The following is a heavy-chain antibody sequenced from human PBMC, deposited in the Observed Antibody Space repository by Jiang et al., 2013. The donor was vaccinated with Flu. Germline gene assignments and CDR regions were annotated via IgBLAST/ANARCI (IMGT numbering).Heavy chain of an antibody. Sequence: PGLVKPSQTLSLTCSVSGASINSGDFYWNWIRQPPGKGLEWIGHIYKSGSTYYSPSLKSRVSISRDTSNNEFSLKLTSVAAADTAVYYCARVEQNYYDSSGYPTWGQGTLVTVSS. CDR2: IYKSGST. V-gene: IGHV4-30-4*01. D-gene: IGHD3-22*01. CDR1: GASINSGDFY. J-gene: IGHJ5*02. CDR3: ARVEQNYYDSSGYPT.